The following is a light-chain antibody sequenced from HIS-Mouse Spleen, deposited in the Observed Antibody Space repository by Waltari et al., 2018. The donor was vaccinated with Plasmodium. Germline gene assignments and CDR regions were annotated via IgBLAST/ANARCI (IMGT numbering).Light chain of an antibody. J-gene: IGKJ2*01. Sequence: EIVLTQSPGTLSLSPGERATLPCRASQSVSSSYLAWYQQKPGKAPRLLIYGASSRATGIPDRFSGSGSGTDFTLTISRLEPEDFAVYYCQQYGSSPPYTFGQGTKLEIK. CDR1: QSVSSSY. CDR3: QQYGSSPPYT. CDR2: GAS. V-gene: IGKV3-20*01.